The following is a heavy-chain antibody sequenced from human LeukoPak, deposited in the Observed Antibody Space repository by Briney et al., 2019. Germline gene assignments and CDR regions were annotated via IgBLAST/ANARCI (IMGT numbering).Heavy chain of an antibody. CDR3: ARVTSCSGGSCYSGSYYYYYMDV. CDR1: GGTFSSYA. D-gene: IGHD2-15*01. J-gene: IGHJ6*03. CDR2: IIPIFGTA. Sequence: SVKVSCKASGGTFSSYAISWVRQAPGQGLEWMGGIIPIFGTANYVQKFQGRVTITTDESTSTAYMELSSLRSEDTAVYYCARVTSCSGGSCYSGSYYYYYMDVWGKGTTVTVSS. V-gene: IGHV1-69*05.